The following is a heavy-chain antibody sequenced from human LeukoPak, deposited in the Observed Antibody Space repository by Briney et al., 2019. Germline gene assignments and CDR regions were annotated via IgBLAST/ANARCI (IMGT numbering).Heavy chain of an antibody. J-gene: IGHJ5*02. D-gene: IGHD3-22*01. CDR2: IIPIFGTA. V-gene: IGHV1-69*06. CDR3: ARALTHYYDSSGYMAGGFDP. Sequence: SVKVSCKASGYTFSDYYIHWVRQAPGQGLEWMGGIIPIFGTANYAQKFQGRVTITADKSTSTAYMELSSLRSEDTAVYYCARALTHYYDSSGYMAGGFDPWGQGTLVTVSS. CDR1: GYTFSDYY.